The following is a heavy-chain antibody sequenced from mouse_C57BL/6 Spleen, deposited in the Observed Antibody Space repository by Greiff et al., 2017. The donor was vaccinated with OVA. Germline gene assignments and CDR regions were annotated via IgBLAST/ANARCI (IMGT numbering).Heavy chain of an antibody. Sequence: VQLQESGPELVKPGASVKISCTASGYAFSSSWMNWVKQRPGKGLEWIGRIYPGDGDTNYNGKFKGKATLTADKTSSTAYMQLSSLTSEDSAVYCCARNPSLDHWGQGTTLTVSS. CDR1: GYAFSSSW. CDR3: ARNPSLDH. J-gene: IGHJ2*01. V-gene: IGHV1-82*01. CDR2: IYPGDGDT.